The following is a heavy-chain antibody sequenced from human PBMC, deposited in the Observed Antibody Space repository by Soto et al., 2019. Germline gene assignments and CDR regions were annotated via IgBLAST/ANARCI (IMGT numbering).Heavy chain of an antibody. CDR2: INPNSGGT. CDR3: ARDSRHSSGYYSHY. J-gene: IGHJ4*02. CDR1: GYTFTGYY. V-gene: IGHV1-2*02. D-gene: IGHD3-22*01. Sequence: ASVKVSCKASGYTFTGYYMHWVRQAPGQGLEWMGWINPNSGGTNYAQKFQGRVTMTRDTSISTAYVELSRLRSDDTAVYYCARDSRHSSGYYSHYWGQGTLVTVSS.